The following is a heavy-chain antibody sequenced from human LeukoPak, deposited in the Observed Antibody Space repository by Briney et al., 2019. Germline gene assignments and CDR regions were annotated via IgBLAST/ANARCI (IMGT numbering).Heavy chain of an antibody. Sequence: GGSLRLSCAASGFTFSTYWMSWVRQAPGKGLEWVANIKQDGSEKYYVDSVKGRFTISRDNAKDSLYLQMNSLRAEDTAVYYCARDKPRGDSYFDCRGQGTLVTVSS. CDR2: IKQDGSEK. J-gene: IGHJ4*02. D-gene: IGHD2-21*02. CDR1: GFTFSTYW. V-gene: IGHV3-7*01. CDR3: ARDKPRGDSYFDC.